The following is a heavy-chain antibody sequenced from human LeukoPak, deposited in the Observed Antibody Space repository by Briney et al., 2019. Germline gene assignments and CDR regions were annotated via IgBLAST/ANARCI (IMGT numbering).Heavy chain of an antibody. CDR1: GGTFSIYA. CDR2: IIPIFGTA. J-gene: IGHJ3*02. CDR3: ARALYDYVWGSYRYSPYDAFDI. Sequence: SVKVSFKASGGTFSIYAISWVRQAPGQGLEWMGGIIPIFGTANYAQKFQGRVTITADESTSTAYMELSSLRSEDTAVYYCARALYDYVWGSYRYSPYDAFDIWGQGTMVTVSS. D-gene: IGHD3-16*02. V-gene: IGHV1-69*13.